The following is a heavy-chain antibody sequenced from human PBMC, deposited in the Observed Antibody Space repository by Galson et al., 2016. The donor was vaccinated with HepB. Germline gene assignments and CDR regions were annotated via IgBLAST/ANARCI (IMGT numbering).Heavy chain of an antibody. CDR3: ARSTVTTFYY. D-gene: IGHD4-17*01. CDR2: IYYSGSI. CDR1: GGSISSSSYY. Sequence: SETLSLTCTVSGGSISSSSYYWGWIRQPPGKGLEWIGSIYYSGSIYYNPSLKSRVTISVDTSKNQFSLKLSSVTAADTAVYYCARSTVTTFYYWGQGTLVTVSS. J-gene: IGHJ4*02. V-gene: IGHV4-39*01.